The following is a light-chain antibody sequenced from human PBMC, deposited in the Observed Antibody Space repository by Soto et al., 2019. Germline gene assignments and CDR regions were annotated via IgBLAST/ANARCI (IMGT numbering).Light chain of an antibody. CDR2: AAS. V-gene: IGKV1-12*01. J-gene: IGKJ2*02. CDR3: QQANSFPRT. CDR1: QGLSTW. Sequence: DIPMTQSPSSVSASVGDTVTISCRASQGLSTWLAWYQQKPGKAPKLLIYAASYLQNGVPSRFSGRGSGTDFTLTISSLQPEDFVTYYCQQANSFPRTFGQGTKLEIK.